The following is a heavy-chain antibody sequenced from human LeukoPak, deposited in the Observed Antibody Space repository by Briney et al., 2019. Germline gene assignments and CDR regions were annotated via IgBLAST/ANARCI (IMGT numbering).Heavy chain of an antibody. CDR1: GFTFSSYW. D-gene: IGHD3-10*01. CDR3: ARDFSYSPDY. CDR2: MSPDGSST. J-gene: IGHJ4*02. V-gene: IGHV3-74*01. Sequence: PGGSLRLSCAASGFTFSSYWMHWVRQVPGKGLMWVSRMSPDGSSTTYADSVMGRFTISRDNAKNTLYLQMNSLRAEDTAVYYCARDFSYSPDYWGQGTLVTVSS.